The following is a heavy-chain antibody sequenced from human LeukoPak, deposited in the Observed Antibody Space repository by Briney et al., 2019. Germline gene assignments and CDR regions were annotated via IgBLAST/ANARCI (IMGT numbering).Heavy chain of an antibody. CDR2: MYYSGST. D-gene: IGHD3-22*01. J-gene: IGHJ4*02. V-gene: IGHV4-39*01. CDR1: GDSITGSSYY. Sequence: SETLSLTCTVSGDSITGSSYYWGWIRQPSGKGLEWIGSMYYSGSTYSNPSLKSRVTISADTSKNQFSLKLKSVTAADTAVYYCARQYYDSTGYYYFDYWGQGTLVTVSS. CDR3: ARQYYDSTGYYYFDY.